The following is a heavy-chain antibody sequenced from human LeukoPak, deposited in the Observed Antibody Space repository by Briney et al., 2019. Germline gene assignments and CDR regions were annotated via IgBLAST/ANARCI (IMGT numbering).Heavy chain of an antibody. CDR2: IYYSGST. D-gene: IGHD6-13*01. J-gene: IGHJ3*02. Sequence: PSETLSLTCTVSGGSISSYYWSWIRQPPGKGLEWIGYIYYSGSTNYNPSLKSRVTISVDTSKNQFSLKLSSVTAADTAVYYCASPGIAAHDAFDIWGQGTMVTVSS. V-gene: IGHV4-59*12. CDR3: ASPGIAAHDAFDI. CDR1: GGSISSYY.